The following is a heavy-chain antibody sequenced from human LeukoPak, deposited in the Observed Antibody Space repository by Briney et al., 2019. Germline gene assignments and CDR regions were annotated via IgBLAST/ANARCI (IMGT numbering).Heavy chain of an antibody. V-gene: IGHV3-21*01. J-gene: IGHJ4*02. CDR1: GFTFSSYS. CDR2: ISSSSSYI. CDR3: ARDRVLDYYDSSGYDY. D-gene: IGHD3-22*01. Sequence: PGGSLRLSCAASGFTFSSYSMNWVRQAPGKGLEWVSSISSSSSYIYYADSVKGRFTISRDNAKNPLYLQMNSLRAEDTAVYYCARDRVLDYYDSSGYDYWGQGTLVTVSS.